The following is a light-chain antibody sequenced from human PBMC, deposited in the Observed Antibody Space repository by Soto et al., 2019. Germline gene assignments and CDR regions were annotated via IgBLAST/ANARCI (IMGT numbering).Light chain of an antibody. J-gene: IGKJ4*01. V-gene: IGKV3-20*01. CDR2: GAS. Sequence: EIVLTQSPGTLSLSPGERATLSCRASQSVSSNYLAWYQQKPGQAPRLLIYGASNKATGIPDRFSGSGSGTDSSLTISRLEPEDFAVYYCQQYGRSSLTFGGGTKVEIK. CDR3: QQYGRSSLT. CDR1: QSVSSNY.